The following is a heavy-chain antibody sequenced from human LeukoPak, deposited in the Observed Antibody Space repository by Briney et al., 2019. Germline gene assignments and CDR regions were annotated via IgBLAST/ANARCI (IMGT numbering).Heavy chain of an antibody. J-gene: IGHJ4*02. CDR1: GYTFTSYG. CDR3: ARSRGPYCSSTSCYSVDIVATDYHY. V-gene: IGHV1-18*01. Sequence: ASVKVSCKASGYTFTSYGISSVRQAPGQGLEWMGWISANNGNTNYAQKLQGRVTMTTDTSTSTAYMELRSLRSDDTAVYYCARSRGPYCSSTSCYSVDIVATDYHYWGQGTLVTVSS. D-gene: IGHD2-2*02. CDR2: ISANNGNT.